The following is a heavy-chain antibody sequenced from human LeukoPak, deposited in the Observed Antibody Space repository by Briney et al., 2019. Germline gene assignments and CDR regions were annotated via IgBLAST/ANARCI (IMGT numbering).Heavy chain of an antibody. D-gene: IGHD6-19*01. Sequence: AGGSLRLSCAASGFTFSSYEMNWVRQAPGKGLEWVSGINWNGGSTGYADSVKGRFTISRDNAKNSLYLQMNSLRAEDTALYYCARDSAAVAGTGGFDYWGQGTLVTVSS. J-gene: IGHJ4*02. CDR2: INWNGGST. CDR1: GFTFSSYE. V-gene: IGHV3-20*04. CDR3: ARDSAAVAGTGGFDY.